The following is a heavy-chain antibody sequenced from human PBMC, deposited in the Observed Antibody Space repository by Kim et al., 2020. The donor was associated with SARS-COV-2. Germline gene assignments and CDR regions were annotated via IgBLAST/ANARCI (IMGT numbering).Heavy chain of an antibody. CDR2: IIPIFGTA. CDR1: GGTFSSYA. V-gene: IGHV1-69*13. Sequence: SVKVSCKASGGTFSSYAISWVRQAPGQGLEWMGGIIPIFGTANYAQKFQGRVTITADESTSTAYMELISLRSEDTAVYYCANPSGWYKYGMDVWGQGTTVTVSS. J-gene: IGHJ6*02. CDR3: ANPSGWYKYGMDV. D-gene: IGHD6-19*01.